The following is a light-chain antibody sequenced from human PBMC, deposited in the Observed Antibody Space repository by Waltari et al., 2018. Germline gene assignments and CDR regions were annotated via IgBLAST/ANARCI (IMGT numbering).Light chain of an antibody. CDR1: SSDIGSYNY. CDR3: SSYMDTTALEL. J-gene: IGLJ2*01. CDR2: DVT. Sequence: QSALTQPASVSGSPGQSITISCTGTSSDIGSYNYVSWYQQHPGKAPKILIFDVTNRPSGVSNRSSGSKSGNTASLITSGLQGEDEADYYCSSYMDTTALELFGGGTSLTVL. V-gene: IGLV2-14*03.